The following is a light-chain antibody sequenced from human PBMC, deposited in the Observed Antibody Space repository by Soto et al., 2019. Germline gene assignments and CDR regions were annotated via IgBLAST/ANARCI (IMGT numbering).Light chain of an antibody. Sequence: EIEFTQSPATLSLSPGERATLSCTASQSVSSYLAWYQQEPGQAPRLLIYDAYNRATGIPPRFSGSGSGTDFTLTISSLEPEDSAVYYCQQRHMWPMTFGQGTRLEIK. J-gene: IGKJ5*01. V-gene: IGKV3-11*01. CDR3: QQRHMWPMT. CDR2: DAY. CDR1: QSVSSY.